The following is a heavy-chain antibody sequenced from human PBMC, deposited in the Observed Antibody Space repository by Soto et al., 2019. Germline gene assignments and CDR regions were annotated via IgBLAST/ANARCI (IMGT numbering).Heavy chain of an antibody. CDR3: ARDVGLVVPAAMGWFDP. CDR1: GGSISSGGYY. J-gene: IGHJ5*02. D-gene: IGHD2-2*01. CDR2: IYYSGST. Sequence: SETLSLTCTVSGGSISSGGYYWSWIRQHPGKGLEWIGYIYYSGSTYYNPSLKSRVTISVDTSKNQFSLKLSSVTAADTAVYYCARDVGLVVPAAMGWFDPWGQGTLVTVSS. V-gene: IGHV4-31*03.